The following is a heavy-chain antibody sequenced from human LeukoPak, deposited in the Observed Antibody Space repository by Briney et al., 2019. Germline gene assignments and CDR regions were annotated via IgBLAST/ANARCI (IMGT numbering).Heavy chain of an antibody. Sequence: SETLSLTCTVSGGSITSSSHYWGWIRQPPGKGLEWIGSIYYSGSTYYNPSLKSRVTISVDTSKNQFSLKLSSVTAADTAVYYCASGSGSYQVDYWGQGTLVTVSS. V-gene: IGHV4-39*07. CDR3: ASGSGSYQVDY. D-gene: IGHD1-26*01. CDR1: GGSITSSSHY. J-gene: IGHJ4*02. CDR2: IYYSGST.